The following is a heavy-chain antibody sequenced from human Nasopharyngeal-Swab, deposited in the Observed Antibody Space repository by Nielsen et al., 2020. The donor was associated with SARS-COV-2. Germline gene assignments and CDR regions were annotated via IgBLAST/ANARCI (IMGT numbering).Heavy chain of an antibody. J-gene: IGHJ4*02. V-gene: IGHV3-30*18. Sequence: GESLKISCAASGFTFNNFGMHWVRQAPGKGLEWVAFISYEGSIRNSVDSVKGRFTVSRDSSKNIVYLQMNSLRPDDTAVYFCAKSMAYFQLSGTYNLDFWGQGTLVTVSS. D-gene: IGHD2-21*01. CDR2: ISYEGSIR. CDR1: GFTFNNFG. CDR3: AKSMAYFQLSGTYNLDF.